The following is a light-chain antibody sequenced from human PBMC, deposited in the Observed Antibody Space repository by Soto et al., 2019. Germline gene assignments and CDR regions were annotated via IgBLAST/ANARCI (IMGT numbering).Light chain of an antibody. J-gene: IGKJ4*01. V-gene: IGKV3-15*01. CDR1: QSVSSN. Sequence: EIVMTQSPATLSVSPGERATLSFRASQSVSSNLAWYQQKPGQAPRLLIYGASTRATGIPARFSGSGSGTDFTLTISSLQPEDVAAYYCQKYNSAPLTFGGRTKVDI. CDR3: QKYNSAPLT. CDR2: GAS.